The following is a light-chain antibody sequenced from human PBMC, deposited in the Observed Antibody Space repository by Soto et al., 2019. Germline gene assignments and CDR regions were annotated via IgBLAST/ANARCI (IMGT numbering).Light chain of an antibody. J-gene: IGKJ4*01. CDR3: QQRSNWPPLT. V-gene: IGKV3-11*01. CDR2: DAS. Sequence: EIVLTQSPAPLSLSPGERATFSCRASQSVSSDLVWYQQKPGQAPRLIIYDASNRATGIPARFSGSGSGTHYTLTISSLEPEDFAVYYGQQRSNWPPLTFGGGTKVEIK. CDR1: QSVSSD.